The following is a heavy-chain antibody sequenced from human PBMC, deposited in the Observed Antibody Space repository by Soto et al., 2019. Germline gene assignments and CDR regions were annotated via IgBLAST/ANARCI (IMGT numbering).Heavy chain of an antibody. D-gene: IGHD2-15*01. J-gene: IGHJ4*02. CDR2: ISGGGGRT. CDR1: GFTFHNYA. CDR3: AKDAGIVVVVATVSAPLDY. V-gene: IGHV3-23*01. Sequence: EVQLLESGGCLVQPGGSLRLSCAASGFTFHNYAMTWVRQAPGKGLEWVSGISGGGGRTYYADYVKGRFTVSRDISKNTLYLQMDSLRAEDTSLYYCAKDAGIVVVVATVSAPLDYWGQGTLVTVSS.